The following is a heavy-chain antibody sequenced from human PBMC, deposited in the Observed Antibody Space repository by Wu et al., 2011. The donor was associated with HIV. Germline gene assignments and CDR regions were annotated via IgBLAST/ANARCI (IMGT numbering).Heavy chain of an antibody. D-gene: IGHD1-26*01. V-gene: IGHV1-8*02. CDR1: GYTFTNYD. CDR2: MNPNSGNT. Sequence: QVQLVQSGAEVKKPGASVKVSCKAYGYTFTNYDINWVRQATGQGLEWMGWMNPNSGNTGYAQSFQGRVTLTRDTSISTAYMELSSLRSEDTAVYYCARARIGRRAFDIWGQGTMVTVSS. CDR3: ARARIGRRAFDI. J-gene: IGHJ3*02.